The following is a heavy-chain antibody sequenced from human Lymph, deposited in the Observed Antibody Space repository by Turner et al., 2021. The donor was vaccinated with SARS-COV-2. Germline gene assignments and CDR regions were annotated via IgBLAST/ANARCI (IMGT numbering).Heavy chain of an antibody. Sequence: EVQLVQSGAGVKKPGESLKIYCKGSGYSFPTYWIGWVRQMPGKGLEWMGISYPGDSDTRYSPSFQGQVTISADKSISTAYLQWSSLKASDTAMYYCARLPIARGYSGYDFYYFDYWGQGTLVTVSS. V-gene: IGHV5-51*01. CDR2: SYPGDSDT. CDR3: ARLPIARGYSGYDFYYFDY. J-gene: IGHJ4*02. D-gene: IGHD5-12*01. CDR1: GYSFPTYW.